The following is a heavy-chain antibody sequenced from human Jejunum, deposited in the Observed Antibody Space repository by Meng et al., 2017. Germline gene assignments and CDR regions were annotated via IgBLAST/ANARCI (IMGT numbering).Heavy chain of an antibody. CDR2: IRTKAYGGTS. J-gene: IGHJ4*02. V-gene: IGHV3-49*03. CDR3: TREALTTVGNY. D-gene: IGHD4-23*01. Sequence: GESLKISCTASGFTFGDYAMSWFRQAPGKGLEWVGFIRTKAYGGTSEYAASVRGRFTFSRDDSKSIAYLQMDSLKSEDTAVYYCTREALTTVGNYWGQGTLVTVSS. CDR1: GFTFGDYA.